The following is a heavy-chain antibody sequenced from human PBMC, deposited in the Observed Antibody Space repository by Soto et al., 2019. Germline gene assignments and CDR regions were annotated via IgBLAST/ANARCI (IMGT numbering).Heavy chain of an antibody. Sequence: DVQLVESGGGLVQPGRSLRLSCAASGFTFDDYAMNWVRQAPGKGLEWVSGINWNSGSIDYADSVKGRFTISRDNAKNSLYLQMNSLRLEDTALYYCAKDAVATIRDHYYMDVWGKGTTVTVSS. D-gene: IGHD5-12*01. CDR2: INWNSGSI. J-gene: IGHJ6*03. V-gene: IGHV3-9*01. CDR3: AKDAVATIRDHYYMDV. CDR1: GFTFDDYA.